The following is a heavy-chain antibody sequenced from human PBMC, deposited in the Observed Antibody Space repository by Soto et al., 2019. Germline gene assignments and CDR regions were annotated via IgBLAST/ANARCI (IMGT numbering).Heavy chain of an antibody. V-gene: IGHV4-34*01. D-gene: IGHD6-19*01. Sequence: QVQLQQWGAGLFKPSETLSLTCAVYGGCFSGHYWSWIRQPPGKGREWIGEINHSGSTNYIPSLKSRVTISVDTSKNQFSLKLSSVTAADTAVYYCARVVASGWYGGWFDPWGQGTLVTVSS. CDR1: GGCFSGHY. CDR2: INHSGST. CDR3: ARVVASGWYGGWFDP. J-gene: IGHJ5*02.